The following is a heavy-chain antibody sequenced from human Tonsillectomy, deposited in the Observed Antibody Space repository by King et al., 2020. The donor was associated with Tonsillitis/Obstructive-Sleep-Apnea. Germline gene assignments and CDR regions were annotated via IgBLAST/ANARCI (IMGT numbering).Heavy chain of an antibody. D-gene: IGHD2-2*01. V-gene: IGHV4-59*08. CDR2: IYYSGST. CDR3: ASGQLLIKYYFDY. CDR1: GGSISSYY. J-gene: IGHJ4*02. Sequence: VQLQESGPGLVKPSETLSLTCTVSGGSISSYYWSWIRQPPGKGLEWVGYIYYSGSTNYNPSLKSRVTISVDTSKNQFSLKLSSVTAADTAVYYCASGQLLIKYYFDYWGQGTLVTVSS.